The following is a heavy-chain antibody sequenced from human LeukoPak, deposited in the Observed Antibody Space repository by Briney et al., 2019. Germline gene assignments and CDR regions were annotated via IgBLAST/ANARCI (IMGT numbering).Heavy chain of an antibody. Sequence: GGSLRLSCAASGFTFKSYAMGWVRQAPGKGLEWVGRIQSKTDGGKTDYAAPVKGRFTISRDDSKNTLYLQMNSLKTEDTAIYYCTTGIRGDWGQGTLVTVSS. D-gene: IGHD3-3*02. CDR3: TTGIRGD. CDR1: GFTFKSYA. CDR2: IQSKTDGGKT. J-gene: IGHJ4*02. V-gene: IGHV3-15*01.